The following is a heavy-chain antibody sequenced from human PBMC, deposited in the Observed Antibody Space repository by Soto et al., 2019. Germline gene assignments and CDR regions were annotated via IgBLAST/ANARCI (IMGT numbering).Heavy chain of an antibody. Sequence: QVQLVQSGAEVKKPGASVKVSCKASGYTFASYAISWMRQAPGQGLEWMGWISAYNGNTHYAQKLQGRVTMTTDTSTSTAYIELRSLRSDYTAVYYCARDPPPPDYWGQGTLVTVSS. J-gene: IGHJ4*02. CDR3: ARDPPPPDY. V-gene: IGHV1-18*01. CDR2: ISAYNGNT. CDR1: GYTFASYA.